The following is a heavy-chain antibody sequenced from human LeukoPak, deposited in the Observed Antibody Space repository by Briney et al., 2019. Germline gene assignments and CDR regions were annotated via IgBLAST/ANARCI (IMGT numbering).Heavy chain of an antibody. D-gene: IGHD6-13*01. CDR1: GFTFTNHW. Sequence: GGSLRLSCVATGFTFTNHWMSWVRQTIGKGLECVAKIREDGSETHYVDSVKGRFTISRDNARNSLFLQMNNLRAEDTAVYYCARDSGGTWYYYYMDVWGKGTTVTVSS. CDR2: IREDGSET. J-gene: IGHJ6*03. CDR3: ARDSGGTWYYYYMDV. V-gene: IGHV3-7*01.